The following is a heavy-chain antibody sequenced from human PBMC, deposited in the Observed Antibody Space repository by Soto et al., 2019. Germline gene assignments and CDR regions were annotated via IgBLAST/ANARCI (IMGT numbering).Heavy chain of an antibody. CDR3: AKIAEAVAGTVYGY. D-gene: IGHD6-19*01. CDR1: GFTFSNYA. Sequence: WGSLSLSCSASGFTFSNYAMGWVRQAPGKGLEWVSAIGGSGVSTHYADSVEGRFTISRDNSKNTLFLQMNSLRADDTAIYYCAKIAEAVAGTVYGYWGQGTLVTVS. J-gene: IGHJ4*02. V-gene: IGHV3-23*01. CDR2: IGGSGVST.